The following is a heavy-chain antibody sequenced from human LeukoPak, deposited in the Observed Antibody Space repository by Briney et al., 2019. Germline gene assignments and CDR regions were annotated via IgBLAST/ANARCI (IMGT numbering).Heavy chain of an antibody. J-gene: IGHJ3*02. CDR3: AKDRRTVAPDAFDI. Sequence: GGSLRLSCAASGFTFSSYAMHWVRQAPGKGLEWVSGIRWNSGSIGYADSVKGRFTISRDNAKNSLYLQMNSLRAEDTALYYCAKDRRTVAPDAFDIWGQGTMVTVSS. CDR2: IRWNSGSI. CDR1: GFTFSSYA. D-gene: IGHD6-19*01. V-gene: IGHV3-9*01.